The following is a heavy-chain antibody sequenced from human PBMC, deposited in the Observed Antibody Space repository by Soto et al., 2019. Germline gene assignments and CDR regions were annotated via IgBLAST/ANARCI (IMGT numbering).Heavy chain of an antibody. CDR2: INAGNGNT. Sequence: ASVKVSCKASGYTFTSYAMHWVRQAPGQRLEWMGWINAGNGNTKYSQKFQGRVTITRDTSASTAYMELSSLRSEDTAVYYCARGALLYYDFWSGYYTGPYGKDVWGQGTTVTVSS. D-gene: IGHD3-3*01. CDR1: GYTFTSYA. CDR3: ARGALLYYDFWSGYYTGPYGKDV. V-gene: IGHV1-3*01. J-gene: IGHJ6*02.